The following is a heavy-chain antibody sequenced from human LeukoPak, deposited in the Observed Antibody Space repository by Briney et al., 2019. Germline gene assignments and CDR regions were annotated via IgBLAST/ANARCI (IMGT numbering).Heavy chain of an antibody. D-gene: IGHD2-2*01. Sequence: SQTLSLTCAISGDSVSSNSITWNWIRQSPSRGLEWLGRAYYRSTWYNDYAVSVRGRITVNPDTSKNQFSLHLNSVTPEDTAVYYCARRLTQYDCFDPWGQGILVTVSS. CDR2: AYYRSTWYN. J-gene: IGHJ5*02. CDR3: ARRLTQYDCFDP. V-gene: IGHV6-1*01. CDR1: GDSVSSNSIT.